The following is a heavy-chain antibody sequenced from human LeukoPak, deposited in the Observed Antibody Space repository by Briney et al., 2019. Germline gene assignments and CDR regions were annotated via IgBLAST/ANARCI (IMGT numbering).Heavy chain of an antibody. Sequence: TSETLSLTCTVSGGSISSGGYYWSRIRQHPGKGLEWIGYIYYSGSTYYNPSLKSRVTISVDTSKNQFSLKLSSVTAADTAVYYCARYQYDFWSGFWFDPWGQGTLVTVSS. CDR3: ARYQYDFWSGFWFDP. D-gene: IGHD3-3*01. CDR2: IYYSGST. V-gene: IGHV4-31*03. CDR1: GGSISSGGYY. J-gene: IGHJ5*02.